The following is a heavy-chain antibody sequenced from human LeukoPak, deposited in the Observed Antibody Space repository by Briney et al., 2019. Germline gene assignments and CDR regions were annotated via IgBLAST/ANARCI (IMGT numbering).Heavy chain of an antibody. CDR3: ASALRGGYDILTGLAFDI. V-gene: IGHV3-64*01. J-gene: IGHJ3*02. Sequence: TGGSLRLSCAASGFTFSSYAMHWVRQAPGKGLEYVSAISSNGGSIYYANSVKGRFTISRDNSKNTLYLQMGSLRAEDMAVYYCASALRGGYDILTGLAFDIWGQGTMVTVSS. D-gene: IGHD3-9*01. CDR2: ISSNGGSI. CDR1: GFTFSSYA.